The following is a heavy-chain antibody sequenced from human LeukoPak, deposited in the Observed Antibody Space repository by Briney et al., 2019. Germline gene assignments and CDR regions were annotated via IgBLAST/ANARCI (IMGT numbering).Heavy chain of an antibody. V-gene: IGHV3-23*01. CDR3: AKDSPRISVTGVEYFDH. CDR2: ISSSGDRT. Sequence: GGSLRLSCAASGFTFSSYAMHWVRQAPGKGLEWVAAISSSGDRTYFVDSVKGRFTISRDNSKNTFYLQMNSLGAEDTAVYYCAKDSPRISVTGVEYFDHWGQGTLVTVSS. CDR1: GFTFSSYA. D-gene: IGHD4-11*01. J-gene: IGHJ1*01.